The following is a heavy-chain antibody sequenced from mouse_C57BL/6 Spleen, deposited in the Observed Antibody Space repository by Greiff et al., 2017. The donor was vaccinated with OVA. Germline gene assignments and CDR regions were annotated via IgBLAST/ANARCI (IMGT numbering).Heavy chain of an antibody. CDR2: ISDGGSYT. J-gene: IGHJ2*01. V-gene: IGHV5-4*01. Sequence: EVQLQESGGGLVKPGGSLKLSCAASGFTFSSYAMSWVRQTPEKRLEWVATISDGGSYTYYPDNVKGRFTISRDNAKNNLYLQMSHLKSEDTAMYYCARDRVTTVVARYFDYWGQGTTLTVSS. CDR3: ARDRVTTVVARYFDY. D-gene: IGHD1-1*01. CDR1: GFTFSSYA.